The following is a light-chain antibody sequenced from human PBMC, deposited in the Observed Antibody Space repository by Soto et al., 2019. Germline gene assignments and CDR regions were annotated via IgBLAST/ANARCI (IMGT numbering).Light chain of an antibody. CDR3: QQYADWPLT. CDR1: RTIGTN. V-gene: IGKV3-15*01. Sequence: IVMTQSPATVSVSPGESTSLSCRASRTIGTNLGWYQQKPGQAPRLLISKTSNRATGVPARFSGSGSGTEFTLTITSLQSEDIAVHYCQQYADWPLTFGGGTKVDIK. J-gene: IGKJ4*01. CDR2: KTS.